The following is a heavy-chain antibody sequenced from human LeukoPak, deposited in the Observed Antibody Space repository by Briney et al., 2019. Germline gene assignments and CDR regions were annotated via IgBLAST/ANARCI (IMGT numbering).Heavy chain of an antibody. CDR3: ARIPLNIVVVTAPDY. J-gene: IGHJ4*02. V-gene: IGHV4-59*08. CDR1: GGSISSYY. D-gene: IGHD2-21*02. Sequence: SETLSLTCTVSGGSISSYYWSWIRQPPGKGLEWIGYIYYSGSTNYNPSLKSRVTISVDTSKNQFSLKLSSVTAADTAVYYCARIPLNIVVVTAPDYWGQGTLVTVSS. CDR2: IYYSGST.